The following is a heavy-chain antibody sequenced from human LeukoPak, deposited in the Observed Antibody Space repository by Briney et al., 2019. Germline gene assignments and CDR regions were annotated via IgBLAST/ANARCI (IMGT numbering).Heavy chain of an antibody. CDR1: GGSISSGGYS. CDR3: ARDGRQGFDY. V-gene: IGHV4-31*03. J-gene: IGHJ4*02. Sequence: PSQTLSLTCTVSGGSISSGGYSWSWIRQHPGKGLEWIGYIYYSGSTYHSPSLKSRVTISVDTSKNQFSLKLSSVTAADTAVYYCARDGRQGFDYWGQGTLVTVSS. D-gene: IGHD1-1*01. CDR2: IYYSGST.